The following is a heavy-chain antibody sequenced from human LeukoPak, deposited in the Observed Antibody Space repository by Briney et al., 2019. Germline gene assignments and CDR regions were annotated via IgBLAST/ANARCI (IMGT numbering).Heavy chain of an antibody. V-gene: IGHV3-53*01. J-gene: IGHJ4*02. CDR2: IYSVVST. Sequence: PGGSLRLSCALSGFIVSSNYMSWVRQAPGKGLEWVSVIYSVVSTYYADPVKGRFTISRDNSKNTVHLQMNNLRAEDTAVYYCASGEWLPRLFDYWGQGTLVTVSS. CDR3: ASGEWLPRLFDY. CDR1: GFIVSSNY. D-gene: IGHD3-10*01.